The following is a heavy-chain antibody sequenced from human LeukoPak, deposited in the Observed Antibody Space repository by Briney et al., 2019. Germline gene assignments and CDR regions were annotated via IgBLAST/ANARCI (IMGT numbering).Heavy chain of an antibody. V-gene: IGHV3-30*02. CDR1: GFTVSTYG. CDR3: AKDKVGGVASDH. J-gene: IGHJ4*02. CDR2: ISLDGINK. Sequence: GGSLRLSCLVSGFTVSTYGMQWVRQAPGRGLEWVALISLDGINKHYGDSVRGRFTVSRDNSENTLYLQVNSLRPEDTALYYCAKDKVGGVASDHWGQGALVIVSS. D-gene: IGHD1-26*01.